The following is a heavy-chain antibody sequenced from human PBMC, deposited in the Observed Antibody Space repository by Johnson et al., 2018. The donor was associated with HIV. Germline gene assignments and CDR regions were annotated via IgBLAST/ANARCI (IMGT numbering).Heavy chain of an antibody. J-gene: IGHJ3*02. CDR3: TAHYRNAFDI. CDR1: GFTLSNYG. V-gene: IGHV3-30*03. Sequence: QMQLVESGGGVVQPGRSLRLSCAASGFTLSNYGIHWVRQAPGQGLEWVALISYDGSNTYYADSVRGRFTLSRDNSKNTVYLQMNSLKTEDTALYYCTAHYRNAFDIWGQGTMVTVSS. D-gene: IGHD1-26*01. CDR2: ISYDGSNT.